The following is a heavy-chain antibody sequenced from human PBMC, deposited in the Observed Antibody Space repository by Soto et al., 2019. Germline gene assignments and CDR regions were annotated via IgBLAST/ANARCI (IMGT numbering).Heavy chain of an antibody. J-gene: IGHJ6*02. CDR1: GYTFTSYG. D-gene: IGHD6-6*01. Sequence: ASVKVSCKASGYTFTSYGISWVRQAPGQGLEWMGWISAYNGNTNYAQKLQGRVTMTTDTSTSTAYMELRSLRSDDTAVYYCAICYSSSRPYYYGMDVWGQGTTVTVSS. V-gene: IGHV1-18*04. CDR3: AICYSSSRPYYYGMDV. CDR2: ISAYNGNT.